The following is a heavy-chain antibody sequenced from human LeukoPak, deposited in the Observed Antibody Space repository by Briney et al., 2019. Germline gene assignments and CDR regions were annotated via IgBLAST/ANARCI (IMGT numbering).Heavy chain of an antibody. V-gene: IGHV4-39*07. CDR3: ARVPLEAAADY. D-gene: IGHD6-13*01. J-gene: IGHJ4*02. Sequence: PSETLSLTCTVSGGSISSGGYYWSWIRQPPGKGLEWIGEINHSGSTNYNPSLKSRVTISIDTSKNQFSLKLSSVTAADTAVYYCARVPLEAAADYWGQGTLVTVSS. CDR2: INHSGST. CDR1: GGSISSGGYY.